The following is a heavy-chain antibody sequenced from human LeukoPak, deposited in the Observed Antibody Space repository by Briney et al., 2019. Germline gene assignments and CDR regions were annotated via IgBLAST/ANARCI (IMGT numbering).Heavy chain of an antibody. J-gene: IGHJ4*02. Sequence: SETLSLTCAVSGGSINSSDWWSWVRPPPGKGLEWIGEIYHSGSTNYNPSLKSRVTISVDKSKNQFSLKLSSVTAADTAVYYCARHTPERTGGDFDYWGQGMLVTVSS. V-gene: IGHV4-4*02. CDR1: GGSINSSDW. CDR3: ARHTPERTGGDFDY. D-gene: IGHD1-14*01. CDR2: IYHSGST.